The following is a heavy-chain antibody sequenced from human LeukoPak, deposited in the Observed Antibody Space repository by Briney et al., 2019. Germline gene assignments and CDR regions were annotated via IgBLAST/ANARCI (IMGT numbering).Heavy chain of an antibody. CDR2: INHSGST. V-gene: IGHV4-34*01. CDR3: ARGGFYCGGDCYVDY. D-gene: IGHD2-21*02. CDR1: GGSFSPYY. Sequence: SETPSLTCAVYGGSFSPYYWSWIRQPPGKGLEWIGEINHSGSTNYNPSLKSRVTISVDTSKNQFSLRLSSVTAADTAVYHCARGGFYCGGDCYVDYWGQGTLVTVSS. J-gene: IGHJ4*02.